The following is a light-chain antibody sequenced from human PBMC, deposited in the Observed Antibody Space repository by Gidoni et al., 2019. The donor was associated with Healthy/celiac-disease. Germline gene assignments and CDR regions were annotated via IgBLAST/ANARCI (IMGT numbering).Light chain of an antibody. CDR3: QQSYSTLWT. CDR1: QSISSY. V-gene: IGKV1-39*01. J-gene: IGKJ1*01. CDR2: AAS. Sequence: DIQMPQSPSSLSASVGERVTITCRASQSISSYLNWYQQKPGKAPKLLIYAASSLQSGVPARFSGSGSGTDFTLTISSLQPEDFATYYCQQSYSTLWTFGQGTKVEIK.